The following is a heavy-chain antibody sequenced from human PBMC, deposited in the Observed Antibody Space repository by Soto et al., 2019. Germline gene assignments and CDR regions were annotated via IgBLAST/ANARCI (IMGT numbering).Heavy chain of an antibody. V-gene: IGHV4-34*01. CDR1: GGSFSGYY. CDR2: INHSGST. J-gene: IGHJ4*02. D-gene: IGHD3-9*01. CDR3: VRGLGYDILTGYSPYYFDY. Sequence: QVQLQQWGAGLLKPSETLSLTCAVYGGSFSGYYWSWIRQPPGKGLEWIGEINHSGSTNYNPSLKSRVTISVDTSKNQFSLKLSSVTAADTAVYYCVRGLGYDILTGYSPYYFDYWGQGTLVTVSS.